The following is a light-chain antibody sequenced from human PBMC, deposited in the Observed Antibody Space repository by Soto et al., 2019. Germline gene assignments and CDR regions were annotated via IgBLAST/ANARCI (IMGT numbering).Light chain of an antibody. CDR3: QQYNSYPYS. Sequence: DIQVTQSPSTLSASVGDRVTISCRASQNIDSWLAWYQQKPGKAPKLLIYDASSLESGVPSRFSGSGSGTDNTLTISSLQPDNFPTYYCQQYNSYPYSFGPGTKVDIK. CDR2: DAS. CDR1: QNIDSW. V-gene: IGKV1-5*01. J-gene: IGKJ3*01.